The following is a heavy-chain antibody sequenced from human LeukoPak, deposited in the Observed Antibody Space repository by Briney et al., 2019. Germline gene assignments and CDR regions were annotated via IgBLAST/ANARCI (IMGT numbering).Heavy chain of an antibody. CDR2: INPDGNKK. Sequence: GGSLRLSCAVSGLTFSSSWMDWVRQAPGKGLEWVASINPDGNKKYSADSVKGRFTISRENAKNSLYLQMNSLRAEDTAMYYCARQKESHGNFDYWGQGTLVTVSS. V-gene: IGHV3-7*03. J-gene: IGHJ4*02. CDR3: ARQKESHGNFDY. D-gene: IGHD1-1*01. CDR1: GLTFSSSW.